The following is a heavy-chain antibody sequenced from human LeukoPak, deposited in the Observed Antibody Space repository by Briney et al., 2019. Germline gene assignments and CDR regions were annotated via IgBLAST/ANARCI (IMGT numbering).Heavy chain of an antibody. CDR3: SKGGCSVGSCHDY. D-gene: IGHD2-15*01. J-gene: IGHJ4*02. V-gene: IGHV1-2*02. Sequence: ASVNVSCPTSGYMFPEYFTLWVRQAPGQGLEWMGSVNPYSGATKYAQNFQDRVTMSRDTSITTAYMELTSLRSDDTAIYYCSKGGCSVGSCHDYWGQGTLVTDSS. CDR1: GYMFPEYF. CDR2: VNPYSGAT.